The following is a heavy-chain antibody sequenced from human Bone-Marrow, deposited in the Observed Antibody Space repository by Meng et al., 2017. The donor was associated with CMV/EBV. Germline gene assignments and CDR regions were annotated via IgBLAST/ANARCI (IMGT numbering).Heavy chain of an antibody. CDR2: INPNSGGT. V-gene: IGHV1-2*02. Sequence: ASVKVSCKASGYTFTGYYMHWVRQAPGQGLEWMGWINPNSGGTNYAQKFQGRVTMTRDTSISTAYMELSRLRSDDTAVYYCARDCVDTAMAINYYYYGMDVWGQGTTVTVSS. D-gene: IGHD5-18*01. J-gene: IGHJ6*02. CDR1: GYTFTGYY. CDR3: ARDCVDTAMAINYYYYGMDV.